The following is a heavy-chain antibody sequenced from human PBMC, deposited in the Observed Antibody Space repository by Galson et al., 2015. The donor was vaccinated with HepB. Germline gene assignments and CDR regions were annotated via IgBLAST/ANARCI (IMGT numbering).Heavy chain of an antibody. V-gene: IGHV3-7*03. Sequence: SLRLSCAASGFTFSSYWMSWVRQAPGKGLEWVANIKQDGSEKYYVDSVKGRFTISRDNAKNSLYLQMNSLRAEDTAVYYCARIYYGSGSYYNLDYWGQGTLVTVSS. CDR1: GFTFSSYW. J-gene: IGHJ4*02. CDR2: IKQDGSEK. CDR3: ARIYYGSGSYYNLDY. D-gene: IGHD3-10*01.